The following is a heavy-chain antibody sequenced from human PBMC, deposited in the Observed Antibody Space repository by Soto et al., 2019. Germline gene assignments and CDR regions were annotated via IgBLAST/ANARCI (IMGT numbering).Heavy chain of an antibody. D-gene: IGHD3-10*01. J-gene: IGHJ6*02. V-gene: IGHV5-51*01. CDR1: GYTFPSYW. Sequence: PGESLKLSCKGSGYTFPSYWIGWVRQMPGKDLEWIGIIYPDDSDTKYSPSFQGHVTISADKSISTTYLQWSSLKASDTAMYYCARRGPILRGSGSYEIYYYYYYGMDVWGQGATVTVSS. CDR3: ARRGPILRGSGSYEIYYYYYYGMDV. CDR2: IYPDDSDT.